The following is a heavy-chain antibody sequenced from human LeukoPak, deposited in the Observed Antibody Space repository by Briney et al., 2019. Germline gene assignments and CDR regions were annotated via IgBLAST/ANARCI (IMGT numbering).Heavy chain of an antibody. V-gene: IGHV3-23*01. CDR2: ISGSGGST. CDR3: AKNIAAAGGPPDY. Sequence: PGGSLRLSCAASGFTFSSYAMSWVRQAPGKGLEWVSAISGSGGSTYYADSVKGRFTISRDSSKNTLYLQMNSLRAEDTAVYYCAKNIAAAGGPPDYWGQGTLVTVSS. D-gene: IGHD6-13*01. CDR1: GFTFSSYA. J-gene: IGHJ4*02.